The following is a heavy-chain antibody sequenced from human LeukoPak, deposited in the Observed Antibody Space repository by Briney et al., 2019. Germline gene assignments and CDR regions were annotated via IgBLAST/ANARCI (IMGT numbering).Heavy chain of an antibody. CDR1: GFTFSSYA. Sequence: GGSLRLSCAASGFTFSSYAMSWVRQAPGKGLEWVSAISGSGGSTYYADSVKGRFTISRDNSKNTLYLQMNSLRAEDTAVYYCAIPIAAAAPVLSYGMDVWGQGTTVTVSS. V-gene: IGHV3-23*01. CDR2: ISGSGGST. J-gene: IGHJ6*02. D-gene: IGHD6-13*01. CDR3: AIPIAAAAPVLSYGMDV.